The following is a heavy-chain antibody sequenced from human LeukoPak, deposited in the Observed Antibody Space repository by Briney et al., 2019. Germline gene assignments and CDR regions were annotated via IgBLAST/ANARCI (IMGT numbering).Heavy chain of an antibody. CDR1: GYTFTSYG. Sequence: ASVKVSCKASGYTFTSYGISWVRQAPGQGLEWMGWISAYNGNTNYAQKLQDRVTMTTDTSTSTAYMELRSLRSDDTAVYYCARGQPAKDPAGLLWFGELLSPANWFDPWGQGTLVTVSS. V-gene: IGHV1-18*01. CDR2: ISAYNGNT. J-gene: IGHJ5*02. CDR3: ARGQPAKDPAGLLWFGELLSPANWFDP. D-gene: IGHD3-10*01.